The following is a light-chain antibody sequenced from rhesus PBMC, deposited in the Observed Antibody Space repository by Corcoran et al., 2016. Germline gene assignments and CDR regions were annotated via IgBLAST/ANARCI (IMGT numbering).Light chain of an antibody. J-gene: IGKJ2*01. CDR2: YAK. V-gene: IGKV1-32*02. Sequence: DIQLSQSPSSRSASVGDRVTITCRASQGINSYLYWYQQKPGKAPKLLIYYAKRLPSGIPSRFSGSGSGTEFTLTISSRQPEDFATYYCQQGNSNPYSFGQGTKGEIK. CDR3: QQGNSNPYS. CDR1: QGINSY.